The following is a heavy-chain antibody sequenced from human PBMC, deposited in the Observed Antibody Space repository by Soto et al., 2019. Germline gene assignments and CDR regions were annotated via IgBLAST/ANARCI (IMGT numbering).Heavy chain of an antibody. CDR2: IWYDGSDQ. Sequence: QVQLVESGGGVVQPGRSLRLSCVASGFTFSTYAMHWVRQAPGKGLEWVAVIWYDGSDQYYADSVKGRFTISRDNSKNTLYLEMNSLRAEETAVYYCARDEGDGFNLDYWGQGTLVTVSS. V-gene: IGHV3-33*01. J-gene: IGHJ4*02. CDR1: GFTFSTYA. CDR3: ARDEGDGFNLDY. D-gene: IGHD1-26*01.